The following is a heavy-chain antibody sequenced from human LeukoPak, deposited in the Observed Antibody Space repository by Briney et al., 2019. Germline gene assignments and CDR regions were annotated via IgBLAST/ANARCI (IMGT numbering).Heavy chain of an antibody. V-gene: IGHV4-59*01. J-gene: IGHJ4*02. CDR3: ARSMNYFDY. CDR2: IYYSGST. Sequence: PSETLSLTCTVSGGSISSYCWSWIRQPPGKGLEWIGYIYYSGSTNYIPSLKSRVTISVDTSKNQFSLKLSSVTAADTAVYYCARSMNYFDYWGQGTLVTVSS. CDR1: GGSISSYC.